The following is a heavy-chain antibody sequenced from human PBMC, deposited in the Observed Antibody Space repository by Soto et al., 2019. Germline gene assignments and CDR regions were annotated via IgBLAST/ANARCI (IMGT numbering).Heavy chain of an antibody. D-gene: IGHD1-26*01. CDR3: AKAGPNSHGRNYFDH. Sequence: GSLRLSCAASGFTFSSYATSWVRQAPGKGLEWISSISDTGGNTYYADSMKGRFTISRDNSKNTLYLQMNSLRAEDTAVYYCAKAGPNSHGRNYFDHWGQGTPVTVSS. CDR1: GFTFSSYA. V-gene: IGHV3-23*01. CDR2: ISDTGGNT. J-gene: IGHJ4*02.